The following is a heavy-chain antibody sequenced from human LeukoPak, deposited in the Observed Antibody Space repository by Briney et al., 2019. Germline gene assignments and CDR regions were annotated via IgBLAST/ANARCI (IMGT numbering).Heavy chain of an antibody. D-gene: IGHD6-13*01. J-gene: IGHJ4*02. Sequence: GESLKISSKGSGYSFTSYWIGWVRQTPGKGLEWLGIIYPGDSDTRYSPSFQVQVTISADKSISTAYLQWSSLKASDTAMYYCARHVGISGIAAAGIDYWGQGTLVTVSS. CDR2: IYPGDSDT. V-gene: IGHV5-51*01. CDR3: ARHVGISGIAAAGIDY. CDR1: GYSFTSYW.